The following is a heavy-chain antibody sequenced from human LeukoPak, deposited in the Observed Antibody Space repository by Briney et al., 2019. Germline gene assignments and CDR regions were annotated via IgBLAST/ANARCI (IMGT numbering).Heavy chain of an antibody. CDR2: IIPIRGIA. CDR3: ARELTSSGYYPDY. D-gene: IGHD3-22*01. V-gene: IGHV1-69*04. CDR1: GGTFSSYA. Sequence: SVKVSCRASGGTFSSYAISWVRQAPGQGLEWMGRIIPIRGIANYAQKFQGRVTITADKSTSTAYMELSSLRSEDTAVYYCARELTSSGYYPDYWGQGTLVTVSS. J-gene: IGHJ4*02.